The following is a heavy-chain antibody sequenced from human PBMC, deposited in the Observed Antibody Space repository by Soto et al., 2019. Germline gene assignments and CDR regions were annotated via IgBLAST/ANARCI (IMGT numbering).Heavy chain of an antibody. D-gene: IGHD3-10*01. CDR3: AKVLVRGVYYYGMDV. CDR1: GFTFSSYG. J-gene: IGHJ6*02. Sequence: QVQLVESGGGVVQPGRSLRLSCAASGFTFSSYGMHWVRQAPGKGLEWVAVISYDGSNKYYADSVKGRFTISRDNSKNTLYLQMNSLRAEDTAVYYCAKVLVRGVYYYGMDVWGQGTTVTVSS. CDR2: ISYDGSNK. V-gene: IGHV3-30*18.